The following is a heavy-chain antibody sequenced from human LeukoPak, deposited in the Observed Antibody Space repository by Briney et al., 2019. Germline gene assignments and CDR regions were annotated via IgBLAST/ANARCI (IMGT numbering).Heavy chain of an antibody. Sequence: SQTLSLTCKVSSGSIRSGDFSWSWIRQPPGKGLEWIGHIYYSGNTDYNPSLKSRPSISLDTSKNQFSLTLRSLTAEDTAVYYCARVSGRYYYGLDVWGQGTTVTVPS. CDR3: ARVSGRYYYGLDV. V-gene: IGHV4-30-4*01. CDR2: IYYSGNT. J-gene: IGHJ6*02. D-gene: IGHD6-25*01. CDR1: SGSIRSGDFS.